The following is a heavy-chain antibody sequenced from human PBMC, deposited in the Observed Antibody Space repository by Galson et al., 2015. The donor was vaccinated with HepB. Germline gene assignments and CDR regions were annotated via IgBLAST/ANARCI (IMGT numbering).Heavy chain of an antibody. CDR3: ARDPPPDTNSGSYYGYFDY. CDR1: GYTFTSYG. CDR2: ISAYNGNT. D-gene: IGHD1-26*01. V-gene: IGHV1-18*01. Sequence: SVTVSCKASGYTFTSYGISWVRQAPGQGLEWMGWISAYNGNTNYAQKLQGRVTMTTDTSTSTAYMELRSLRSDDTAVYYCARDPPPDTNSGSYYGYFDYWGQGTLVTVSS. J-gene: IGHJ4*02.